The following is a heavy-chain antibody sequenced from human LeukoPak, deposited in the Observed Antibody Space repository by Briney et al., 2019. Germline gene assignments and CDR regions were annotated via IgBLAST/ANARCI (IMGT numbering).Heavy chain of an antibody. V-gene: IGHV1-69*13. D-gene: IGHD6-19*01. CDR3: ARSGIAVAGIRLDY. CDR1: GGTFISYA. Sequence: SVKVSCKASGGTFISYAISWVRQAPGQGLEWMGGIIPIFGTANYAQKFQGRVTITADESTSTAYMELSSLRSEDTAVYYCARSGIAVAGIRLDYWGQGTLVTVSS. CDR2: IIPIFGTA. J-gene: IGHJ4*02.